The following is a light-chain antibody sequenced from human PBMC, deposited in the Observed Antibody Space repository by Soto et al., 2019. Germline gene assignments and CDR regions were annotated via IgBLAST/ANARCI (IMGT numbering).Light chain of an antibody. CDR2: DAS. CDR1: QGISNY. V-gene: IGKV1-27*01. Sequence: DFQMTQSPSSLSASIGDRVTVTCRASQGISNYLAWYQQKPGKGPELLIYDASTLQSGVPSRFSGSGSGTDFPLTISILQPEDVATYDCQNYAIFLITFGPGTKVDI. CDR3: QNYAIFLIT. J-gene: IGKJ3*01.